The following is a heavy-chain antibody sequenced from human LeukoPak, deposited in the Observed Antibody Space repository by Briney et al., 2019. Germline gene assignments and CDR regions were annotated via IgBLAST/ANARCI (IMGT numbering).Heavy chain of an antibody. J-gene: IGHJ3*01. V-gene: IGHV3-11*01. Sequence: PGGSLRLSCVASGFTFSDYYMSWIRQAPGKGLEWISCVSNSGSSIYYADSVKGRFSISRDNVKNSLYLQMNSLRVEDTAVYYCARDGAYSASNFWGQGTMVAVSS. CDR1: GFTFSDYY. CDR2: VSNSGSSI. D-gene: IGHD6-13*01. CDR3: ARDGAYSASNF.